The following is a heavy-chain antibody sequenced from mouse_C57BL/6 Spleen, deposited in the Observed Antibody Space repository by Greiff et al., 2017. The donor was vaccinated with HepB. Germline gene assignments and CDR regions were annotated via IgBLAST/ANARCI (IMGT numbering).Heavy chain of an antibody. CDR3: ARPKSNCSYYYSMDY. Sequence: QVQLQQSGAELMKPGASVKLSCKATGYTFTGYWIEWVKQRPGHGLEWIGEILPGSGSTNYNEKFKGKATFTAATSSNTAYMQLSRLTTEDSAIYYCARPKSNCSYYYSMDYWGQGTAVTVSS. D-gene: IGHD2-5*01. CDR1: GYTFTGYW. V-gene: IGHV1-9*01. J-gene: IGHJ4*01. CDR2: ILPGSGST.